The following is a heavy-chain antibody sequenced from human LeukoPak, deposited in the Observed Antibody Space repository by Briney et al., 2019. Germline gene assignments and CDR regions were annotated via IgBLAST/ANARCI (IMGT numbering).Heavy chain of an antibody. D-gene: IGHD3-3*01. J-gene: IGHJ4*02. CDR2: INPNSGGT. V-gene: IGHV1-2*02. Sequence: GASVKVSCKASGYTFTGYYMHWVRQAPGQGREWMGWINPNSGGTNYAQKFQGRVTMTRDTSISTAYMELSRLRSDDTAVYYCARDGRGSGFWSGYRKGGDYWGQGTLVTVSS. CDR1: GYTFTGYY. CDR3: ARDGRGSGFWSGYRKGGDY.